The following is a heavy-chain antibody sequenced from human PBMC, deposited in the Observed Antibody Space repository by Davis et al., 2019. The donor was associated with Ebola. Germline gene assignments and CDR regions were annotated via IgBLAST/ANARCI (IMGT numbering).Heavy chain of an antibody. Sequence: AASVKVSCKTSGGTFSNYGITWVRQAPGQGLEWMGGIIPIFGAANYAQKFQGRVTITADESTSTAYMELSSLRSEDTAVYYCAGSHPYFDSSGYYYDSHKYYYYYGMDVWGQGTTVTVSS. CDR2: IIPIFGAA. D-gene: IGHD3-22*01. J-gene: IGHJ6*02. CDR1: GGTFSNYG. CDR3: AGSHPYFDSSGYYYDSHKYYYYYGMDV. V-gene: IGHV1-69*13.